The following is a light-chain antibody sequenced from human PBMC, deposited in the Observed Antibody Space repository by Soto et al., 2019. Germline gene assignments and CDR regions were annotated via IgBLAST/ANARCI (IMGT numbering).Light chain of an antibody. V-gene: IGKV3-11*01. Sequence: EIVLTQSPATLSLSPGERATLSCRASQSISNYLAWYQHKPGQAPRLLIYDASSRATGIPARFGGSGSGTDFTLTISGLEPEDFAVYFCQLRSNWPPTWTFGQGTKVEVK. J-gene: IGKJ1*01. CDR3: QLRSNWPPTWT. CDR1: QSISNY. CDR2: DAS.